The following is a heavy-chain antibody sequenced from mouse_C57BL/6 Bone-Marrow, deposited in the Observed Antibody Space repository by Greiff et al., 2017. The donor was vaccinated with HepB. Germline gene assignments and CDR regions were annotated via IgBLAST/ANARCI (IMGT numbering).Heavy chain of an antibody. J-gene: IGHJ2*01. CDR2: IYPGDGDT. Sequence: QVQLQQSGPELVKPGASVKISCKASGYAFSSSWMNWVKQRPGKGLEWIGRIYPGDGDTNYNGKFKGKATLTADKSSSTAYMQLSSLTSEDTAVYYCTTGTGYWGQGTTLTVSS. CDR1: GYAFSSSW. D-gene: IGHD3-3*01. V-gene: IGHV1-82*01. CDR3: TTGTGY.